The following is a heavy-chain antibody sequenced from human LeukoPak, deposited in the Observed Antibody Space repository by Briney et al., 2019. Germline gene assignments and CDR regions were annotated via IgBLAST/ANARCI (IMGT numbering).Heavy chain of an antibody. Sequence: GGSLRLSCAASGFTFSSYVMHWVRQAPGKGLEWVAIISYDGSNEYYADSVKGRFTISRDNAKNSVYLQMSSLRAEDTAVYYCAKDIVGGGDDYWGQGTLVTVSS. CDR2: ISYDGSNE. CDR3: AKDIVGGGDDY. D-gene: IGHD2-21*02. J-gene: IGHJ4*02. V-gene: IGHV3-30*04. CDR1: GFTFSSYV.